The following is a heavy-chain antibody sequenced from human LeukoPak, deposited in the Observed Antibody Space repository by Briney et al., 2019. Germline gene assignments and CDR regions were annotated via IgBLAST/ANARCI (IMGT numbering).Heavy chain of an antibody. D-gene: IGHD3-9*01. J-gene: IGHJ4*02. CDR1: GGSFSGYY. CDR3: ARRMDILTGYAYTDY. Sequence: PSETLSLTCAVYGGSFSGYYWSWIRQPPGKGLEWIGEINHSGSTNYNPSLKSRVTISVDTSKNQFSLKLSSVTAADTAVYYCARRMDILTGYAYTDYWGQGTLVTVSS. V-gene: IGHV4-34*01. CDR2: INHSGST.